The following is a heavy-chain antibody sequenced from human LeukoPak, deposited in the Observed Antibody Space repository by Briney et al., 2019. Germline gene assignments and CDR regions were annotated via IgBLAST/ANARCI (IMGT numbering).Heavy chain of an antibody. V-gene: IGHV3-30*02. D-gene: IGHD5-12*01. CDR1: GFTFNTYG. CDR3: AKESSRYSGYDYAFDI. J-gene: IGHJ3*02. CDR2: IRYDGGNK. Sequence: QAGGSLRLSCAASGFTFNTYGMHWVRQAPGKGLEWMAFIRYDGGNKYYADSVKGRFTISRDNSKNTLYLQMNSLRAEDTAVYYCAKESSRYSGYDYAFDIWGQGTMVTVSS.